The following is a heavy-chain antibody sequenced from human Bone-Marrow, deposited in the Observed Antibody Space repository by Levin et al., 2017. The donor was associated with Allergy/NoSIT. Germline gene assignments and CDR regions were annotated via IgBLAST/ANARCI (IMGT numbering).Heavy chain of an antibody. Sequence: GESLKISCKASGYTFTGYYMHWVRQAPGQGLEWMGRINPNSGGTNYAQKFQGRVTMTRDTSISTAYMELSRLRSDDTAVYYCARDTVYSSSSGWFDPWGQGTLVTVSS. CDR2: INPNSGGT. J-gene: IGHJ5*02. CDR3: ARDTVYSSSSGWFDP. CDR1: GYTFTGYY. D-gene: IGHD6-6*01. V-gene: IGHV1-2*06.